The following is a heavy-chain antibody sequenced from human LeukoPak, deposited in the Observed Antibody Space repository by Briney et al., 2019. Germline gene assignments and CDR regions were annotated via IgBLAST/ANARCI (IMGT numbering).Heavy chain of an antibody. CDR1: GGSFCGYY. V-gene: IGHV4-34*01. CDR3: ARGRVYDFWSALPENWFDP. D-gene: IGHD3-3*01. CDR2: INHSGST. Sequence: SETLSLTCAVYGGSFCGYYWSWIRQPPGKGLEWIGEINHSGSTNYNPSLKSRVTISVDTSKNQFSLKLSSVTAADTAVYYCARGRVYDFWSALPENWFDPWGQGTLVTVSS. J-gene: IGHJ5*02.